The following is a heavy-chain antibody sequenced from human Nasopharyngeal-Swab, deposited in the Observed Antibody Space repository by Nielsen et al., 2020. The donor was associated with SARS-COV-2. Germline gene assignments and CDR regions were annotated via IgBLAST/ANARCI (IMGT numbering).Heavy chain of an antibody. J-gene: IGHJ4*02. Sequence: ASVKVSCKVSGYTLTELSMHWVRQAPGQRLEWMGWINAGNGNTKYSQKFQGRVTITRDTSASTAYMELSSLRSEDTAVYYCARERTPPANYDFWSGYYPTKRYFDYWGQGTLVTVSS. V-gene: IGHV1-3*01. CDR2: INAGNGNT. CDR3: ARERTPPANYDFWSGYYPTKRYFDY. D-gene: IGHD3-3*01. CDR1: GYTLTELS.